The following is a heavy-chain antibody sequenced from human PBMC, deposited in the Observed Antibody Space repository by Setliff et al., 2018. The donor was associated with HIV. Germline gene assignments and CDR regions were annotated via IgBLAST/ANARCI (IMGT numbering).Heavy chain of an antibody. J-gene: IGHJ4*02. Sequence: ASVKVPCKASGYTFINYDIYWVRQTTGQGLEWMGWMNPDSVNTGYAKKFQGRVTMTRNTSISTAYMDLSSLRSEDTAVYYCARGKVLRGNILYYWGQGTLVTVS. CDR2: MNPDSVNT. CDR3: ARGKVLRGNILYY. CDR1: GYTFINYD. V-gene: IGHV1-8*02. D-gene: IGHD2-8*01.